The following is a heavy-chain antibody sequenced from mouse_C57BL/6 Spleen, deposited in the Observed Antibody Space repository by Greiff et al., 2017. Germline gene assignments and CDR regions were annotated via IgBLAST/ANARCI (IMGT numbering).Heavy chain of an antibody. Sequence: QVQLQQSGAELARPGASVKLSCKASGYTFTSYGISWVKQRTGQGLEWIGEIYPRSGNTYYNEKFKGKATLTADKSSSTAYMELRSLTSGDSAVYFCASYYGSSQAWFAYWGQGTLVTVSA. CDR1: GYTFTSYG. J-gene: IGHJ3*01. CDR2: IYPRSGNT. CDR3: ASYYGSSQAWFAY. V-gene: IGHV1-81*01. D-gene: IGHD1-1*01.